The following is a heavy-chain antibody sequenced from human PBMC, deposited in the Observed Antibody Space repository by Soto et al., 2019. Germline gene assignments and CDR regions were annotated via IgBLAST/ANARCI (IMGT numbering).Heavy chain of an antibody. CDR1: GFTLSGYW. J-gene: IGHJ4*02. CDR3: ARGGGNFDL. V-gene: IGHV3-7*04. D-gene: IGHD3-16*01. CDR2: VKQDGSDR. Sequence: EVQLVESGGGLVQPGGSLRLTCEASGFTLSGYWMSWVRQAPGKGLEWVANVKQDGSDRYYVDSVKGRFTISRDNAKNSVYLQMNSLSAEDTAVYYGARGGGNFDLWGQGTLVTVSS.